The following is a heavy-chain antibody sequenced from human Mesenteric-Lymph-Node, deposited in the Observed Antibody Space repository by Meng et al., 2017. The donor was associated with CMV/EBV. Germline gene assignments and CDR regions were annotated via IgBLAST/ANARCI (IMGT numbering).Heavy chain of an antibody. J-gene: IGHJ6*02. CDR3: ARVPPRNYGMDV. V-gene: IGHV3-21*01. CDR2: ISSSSSYI. Sequence: GGSLRLSCAASGFTFSAYAMSWVRQAPGKGLEWVSSISSSSSYIYYADSVKGRFTISRDNAKNSLYLQMNSLRAEDTAVYYCARVPPRNYGMDVWGQGTTVTVSS. CDR1: GFTFSAYA.